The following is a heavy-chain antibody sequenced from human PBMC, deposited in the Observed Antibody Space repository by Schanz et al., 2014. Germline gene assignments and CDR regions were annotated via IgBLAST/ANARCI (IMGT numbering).Heavy chain of an antibody. CDR2: IIPFLAVS. J-gene: IGHJ6*02. CDR3: ARAGRGYAYPLNSYPMDV. CDR1: GGTLDTYK. Sequence: QDQLLQSGAAVKKPGSSVRVSCKASGGTLDTYKIAWVRQVPGQGLEWMGRIIPFLAVSNYAQDFQGRVTFTADRATSTVHMDLRSLRAEDTGLYYCARAGRGYAYPLNSYPMDVWGQGNTVIVSS. V-gene: IGHV1-69*02. D-gene: IGHD3-16*01.